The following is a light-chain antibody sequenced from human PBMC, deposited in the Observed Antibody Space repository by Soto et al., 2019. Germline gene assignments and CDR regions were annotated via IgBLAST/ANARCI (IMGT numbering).Light chain of an antibody. J-gene: IGKJ4*01. CDR3: QQINSYPVT. V-gene: IGKV1-9*01. CDR2: SAS. Sequence: DIHLTQSPACLSASIGDKVTITCRASEDISSHLAWYQQRPGKPPNLLIYSASTLQSGVPSRFSGSGSGTEFTLTSSSLQPEDVATYFCQQINSYPVTFGGGTKVDIQ. CDR1: EDISSH.